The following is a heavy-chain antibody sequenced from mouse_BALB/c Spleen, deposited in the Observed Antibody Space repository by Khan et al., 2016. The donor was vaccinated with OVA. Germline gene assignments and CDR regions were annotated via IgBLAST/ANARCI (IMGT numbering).Heavy chain of an antibody. J-gene: IGHJ4*01. D-gene: IGHD2-4*01. V-gene: IGHV1S56*01. CDR1: GYTFTSYD. Sequence: QVQLQQSGPELVKPGTLVKISCQASGYTFTSYDINWVKQRPGQGLEWIGWIYPGDGSTKYNEKFKDKATLTADKSSSTAYMQLSSLTSDNYAVYCSAREGLREGALDYWGQGTSVTVSS. CDR2: IYPGDGST. CDR3: AREGLREGALDY.